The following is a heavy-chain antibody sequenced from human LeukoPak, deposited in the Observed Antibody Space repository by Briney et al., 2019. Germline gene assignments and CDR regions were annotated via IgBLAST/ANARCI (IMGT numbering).Heavy chain of an antibody. CDR3: AREYGSSSWYMTTIFDY. V-gene: IGHV3-30*02. CDR2: IRYDGSNK. D-gene: IGHD6-13*01. Sequence: GGSLRLSCAASGFTFSSYGMHWVRQAPGKGLEWVAFIRYDGSNKYYADSVKGRFTISRDNSKNTLYLQMNSLRAEDTAVYYCAREYGSSSWYMTTIFDYWGQGTLVTVSS. J-gene: IGHJ4*02. CDR1: GFTFSSYG.